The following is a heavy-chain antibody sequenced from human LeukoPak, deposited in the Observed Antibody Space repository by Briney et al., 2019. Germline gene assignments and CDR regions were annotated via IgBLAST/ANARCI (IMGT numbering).Heavy chain of an antibody. D-gene: IGHD3-9*01. Sequence: ASVKVSCKASGYTFTGYYMHWVRQAPGQGLEWMGRINPNSGGTNYAQKFQGRVTMTRDTSISTAYMELSRLRSDDTAVYYCAREMDDISTGYYKIKARSAAFDIWGQGTMVTVSS. J-gene: IGHJ3*02. CDR3: AREMDDISTGYYKIKARSAAFDI. CDR1: GYTFTGYY. V-gene: IGHV1-2*06. CDR2: INPNSGGT.